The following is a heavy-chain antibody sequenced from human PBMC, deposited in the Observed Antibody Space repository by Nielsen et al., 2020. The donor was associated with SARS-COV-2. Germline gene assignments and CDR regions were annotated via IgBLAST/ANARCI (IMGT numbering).Heavy chain of an antibody. J-gene: IGHJ4*02. D-gene: IGHD5-18*01. Sequence: SETLSLTCTVSGGSTSSFFWSWIRQPPGKGLEWIGYMYHSGSTNYNPALKSRVTISVDTPKNQVSLQVTSVTAADMAVYYCARLRYSYGSPRLDYWGQGTLVTVSS. CDR2: MYHSGST. CDR1: GGSTSSFF. V-gene: IGHV4-59*08. CDR3: ARLRYSYGSPRLDY.